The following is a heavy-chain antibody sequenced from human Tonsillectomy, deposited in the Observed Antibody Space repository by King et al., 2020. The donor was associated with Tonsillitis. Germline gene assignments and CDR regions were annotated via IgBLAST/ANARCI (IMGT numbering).Heavy chain of an antibody. D-gene: IGHD6-13*01. CDR3: AREGIGVAGAYDY. CDR2: MNQDGSER. J-gene: IGHJ4*02. CDR1: AFNFSRYW. V-gene: IGHV3-7*01. Sequence: VQLVESGGGLVQPGGSLRLSCAASAFNFSRYWMTWVRQAPGKGPEWVAYMNQDGSERYYVDSVKGRFTISRDNARNSLFLQMHSLRAEDTAVYYCAREGIGVAGAYDYWGQGTLVTVSS.